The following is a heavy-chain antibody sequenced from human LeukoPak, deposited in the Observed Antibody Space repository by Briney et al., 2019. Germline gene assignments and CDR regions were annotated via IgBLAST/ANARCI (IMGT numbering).Heavy chain of an antibody. J-gene: IGHJ4*02. CDR1: GSSFTSYW. CDR3: ARLPTGYYPVF. V-gene: IGHV5-51*01. Sequence: GESRKIPCKGSGSSFTSYWIVWVRQLPGKGLAWMGIIFPGDSDTRYSPSFQGQVTISADKSISTAYLQWSSLKASATAMYYCARLPTGYYPVFWGQGKLVTVSS. CDR2: IFPGDSDT. D-gene: IGHD3-9*01.